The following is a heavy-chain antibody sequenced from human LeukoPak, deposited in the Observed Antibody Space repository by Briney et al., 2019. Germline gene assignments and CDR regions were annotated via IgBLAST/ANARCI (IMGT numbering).Heavy chain of an antibody. Sequence: GGSLRLSCAASGFTFSSYAMSWVRQAPGKGLEWVSAISGSGGSTYYADSVKGRFTISRDNSKITLYLQMNSLRAEGTAVYYCAKGRIAAPGAPFDYWGQGTLVTVSS. J-gene: IGHJ4*02. CDR3: AKGRIAAPGAPFDY. V-gene: IGHV3-23*01. CDR1: GFTFSSYA. CDR2: ISGSGGST. D-gene: IGHD6-25*01.